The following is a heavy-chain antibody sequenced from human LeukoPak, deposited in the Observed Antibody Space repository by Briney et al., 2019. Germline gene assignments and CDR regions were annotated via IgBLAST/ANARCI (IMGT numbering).Heavy chain of an antibody. CDR1: GFTLHDYA. CDR2: ISGDGDST. D-gene: IGHD1-26*01. Sequence: GGSLRLSCVASGFTLHDYALHWVRQAPGKGLEWISLISGDGDSTYYADSVKGRFTISRDNSKNSLYLQMSSLSTEDTALYYCAKGVRSGTYYNCFDPWGQGTLVTVSS. CDR3: AKGVRSGTYYNCFDP. V-gene: IGHV3-43*02. J-gene: IGHJ5*02.